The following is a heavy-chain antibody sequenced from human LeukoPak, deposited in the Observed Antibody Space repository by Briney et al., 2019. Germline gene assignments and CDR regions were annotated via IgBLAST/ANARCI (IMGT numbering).Heavy chain of an antibody. V-gene: IGHV4-39*07. CDR2: IYYSGNT. CDR1: GVSISGSGYY. Sequence: ASETLSLTCTVSGVSISGSGYYFGWIRQPPGKGLEWIGNIYYSGNTYYNASLESRVTISVDTSKNEFSLRLNSVTAADTGVHYCARVGIYYDSSGYYWPHWFDPWGQGVLVTVSS. D-gene: IGHD3-22*01. CDR3: ARVGIYYDSSGYYWPHWFDP. J-gene: IGHJ5*02.